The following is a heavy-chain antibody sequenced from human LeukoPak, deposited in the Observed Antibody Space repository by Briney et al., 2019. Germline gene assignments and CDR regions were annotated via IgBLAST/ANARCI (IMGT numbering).Heavy chain of an antibody. CDR2: IGAYNGNT. D-gene: IGHD6-13*01. J-gene: IGHJ5*02. CDR3: ARVGNPVRSSWYNWFDP. V-gene: IGHV1-18*01. CDR1: GYTFTSYG. Sequence: GASVKVSCKASGYTFTSYGISWVRQAPGQGLEWMGWIGAYNGNTNYAQKLQGRVTMTTDTSTSTAYMELRSLRSDDTAVYYCARVGNPVRSSWYNWFDPWGQGTLVTVSS.